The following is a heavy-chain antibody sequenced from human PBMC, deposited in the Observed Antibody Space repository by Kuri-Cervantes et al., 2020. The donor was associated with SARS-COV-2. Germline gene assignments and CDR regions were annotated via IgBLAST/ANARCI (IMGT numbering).Heavy chain of an antibody. J-gene: IGHJ4*02. V-gene: IGHV3-30*04. CDR2: ISYDGSNK. CDR3: VSGFLSGRITSPGY. Sequence: GGSLRLSCAASGFTFSSHAMHWVRQAPGKGLEWVAVISYDGSNKYYADSVKGRFTISRDNSKNTLYLQMNSLRAEDTAVYYCVSGFLSGRITSPGYWGQGTLVTVSS. CDR1: GFTFSSHA. D-gene: IGHD1-14*01.